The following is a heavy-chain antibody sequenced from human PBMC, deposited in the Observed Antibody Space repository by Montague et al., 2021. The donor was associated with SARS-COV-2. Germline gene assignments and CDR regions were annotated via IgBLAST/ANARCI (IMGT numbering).Heavy chain of an antibody. Sequence: WIVCRFFSGRTNYNPSLKSRVTISVDTSKNQFSLKLSSVTAADTAVYYCARGGTIFGVVTFPFDYWGQGTLVTVSS. CDR3: ARGGTIFGVVTFPFDY. V-gene: IGHV4-31*02. D-gene: IGHD3-3*01. J-gene: IGHJ4*02. CDR2: RFFSGRT.